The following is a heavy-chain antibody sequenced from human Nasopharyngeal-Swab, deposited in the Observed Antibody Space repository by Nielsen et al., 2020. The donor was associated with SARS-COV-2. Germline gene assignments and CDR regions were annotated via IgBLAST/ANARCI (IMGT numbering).Heavy chain of an antibody. J-gene: IGHJ6*02. CDR1: GFTFNNYN. V-gene: IGHV3-21*01. CDR3: ARDGLDYDFWSAYFMDV. D-gene: IGHD3-3*01. Sequence: GGSLRLSCAASGFTFNNYNFNWVRQAPGKGLEWVSSISSSSSYICYADSVKGRFTISRDNAKNSLYPQMNSLRAEDTAVYYCARDGLDYDFWSAYFMDVWGQGTTVTVSS. CDR2: ISSSSSYI.